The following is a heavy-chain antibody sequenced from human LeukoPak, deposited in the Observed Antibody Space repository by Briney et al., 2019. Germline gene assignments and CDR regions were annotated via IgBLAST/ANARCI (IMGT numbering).Heavy chain of an antibody. J-gene: IGHJ4*02. Sequence: GASVKVSCKASGYTFTSYAMHWVRQAPGQRLEWMGWINAGNGNTKYSQKFQGRVTITRDTSASTAYMELSSLRSEDTAVYHCARGWVPEASPLFFSGYWGQGTLVTVSS. CDR3: ARGWVPEASPLFFSGY. V-gene: IGHV1-3*01. CDR1: GYTFTSYA. CDR2: INAGNGNT. D-gene: IGHD2-2*01.